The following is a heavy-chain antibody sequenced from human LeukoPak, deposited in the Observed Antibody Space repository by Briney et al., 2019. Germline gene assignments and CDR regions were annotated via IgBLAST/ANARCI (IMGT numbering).Heavy chain of an antibody. V-gene: IGHV3-23*01. J-gene: IGHJ4*02. Sequence: PGGPLRLSCAASGFTFSSYAMSWVRRAPGKGLECVAAISGSGGSTYYADSVKGRFTISRDNSKNTLYLQMNSLRAEDTAVYYCAKSAIFGVVITEYWGQGTLVTVSS. CDR2: ISGSGGST. CDR3: AKSAIFGVVITEY. CDR1: GFTFSSYA. D-gene: IGHD3-3*01.